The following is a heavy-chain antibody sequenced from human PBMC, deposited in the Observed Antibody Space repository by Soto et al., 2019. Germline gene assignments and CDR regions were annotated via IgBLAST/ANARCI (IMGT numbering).Heavy chain of an antibody. J-gene: IGHJ3*02. Sequence: GESLKISCNVSGYSFTNYWIGWVRQMPGKGLEWMGIIYPDDSDTRYSPSFQGQVTISADKSFSTAYLQWSSLKASDTAMYYCARQLATIVRGVVMGPGAGFDIWGQGRMITVSS. CDR3: ARQLATIVRGVVMGPGAGFDI. CDR2: IYPDDSDT. CDR1: GYSFTNYW. D-gene: IGHD3-10*01. V-gene: IGHV5-51*01.